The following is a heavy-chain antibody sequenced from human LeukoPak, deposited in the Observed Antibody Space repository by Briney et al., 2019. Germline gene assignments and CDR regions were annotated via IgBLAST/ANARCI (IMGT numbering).Heavy chain of an antibody. CDR1: GYTFSGYY. CDR3: ARVGQQLAFNYYYYYMDV. J-gene: IGHJ6*03. V-gene: IGHV1-2*06. CDR2: INPNSGCT. Sequence: ASVKVSCKASGYTFSGYYMHWVRQAPGQGLEWMGLINPNSGCTNYAQKFQGRVTMTRDTSISTAYMELSRLRSDDTAVYYCARVGQQLAFNYYYYYMDVWGKGTTVTVSS. D-gene: IGHD6-13*01.